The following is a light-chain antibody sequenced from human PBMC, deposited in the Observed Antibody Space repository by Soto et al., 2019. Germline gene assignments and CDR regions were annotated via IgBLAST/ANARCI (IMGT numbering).Light chain of an antibody. CDR1: TGTVTSGHY. Sequence: QAVVTQEPSLTVSPRGTVTLTCGSSTGTVTSGHYPYWFQVKPGQSPRTLLYDINNKHSWTPDRFSGSLLGGKAALTLSGSQPEDEADYYCLLSYSGPSIFGRGTQLTVL. CDR3: LLSYSGPSI. J-gene: IGLJ7*01. CDR2: DIN. V-gene: IGLV7-46*01.